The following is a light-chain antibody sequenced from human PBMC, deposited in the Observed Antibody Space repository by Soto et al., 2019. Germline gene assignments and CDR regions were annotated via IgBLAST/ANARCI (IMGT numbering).Light chain of an antibody. J-gene: IGKJ1*01. Sequence: DIGVTQSAATLSVSPGEGATLSCRASQSFXSDFGWYQQKPGQAPRILXDCASTRATGCPARFSGSGSGTEFTLAISSLHSEYFAVYYCQQYKNGTRTFGQGTKVDI. CDR3: QQYKNGTRT. CDR2: CAS. V-gene: IGKV3-15*01. CDR1: QSFXSD.